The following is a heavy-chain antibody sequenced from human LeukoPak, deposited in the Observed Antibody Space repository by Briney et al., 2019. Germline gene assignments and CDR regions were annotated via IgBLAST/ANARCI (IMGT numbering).Heavy chain of an antibody. CDR2: ISYDGSNK. Sequence: PGGSLRLSCAASGFTFSSYAMHWVRQAPGKGLEWVAVISYDGSNKYYADSVKGRFTIYRDNSKNTLYLQMNSLRAEDTAVYYCARDKVLRFLEWSSMGYWGQGTLVTVSS. J-gene: IGHJ4*02. D-gene: IGHD3-3*01. V-gene: IGHV3-30-3*01. CDR3: ARDKVLRFLEWSSMGY. CDR1: GFTFSSYA.